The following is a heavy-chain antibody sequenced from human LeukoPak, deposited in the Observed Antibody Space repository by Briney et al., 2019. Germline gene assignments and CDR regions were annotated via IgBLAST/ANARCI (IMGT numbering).Heavy chain of an antibody. CDR2: IKSKTDGGTT. CDR3: TTDQTYYDFWSGYYAVANFDY. Sequence: GGSLRPSCAASGFTFSNAWMSWVRQAPGKGLEWVGRIKSKTDGGTTDYAAPVKGRFTISRDDSKNTLYLQMNSLKTEDTAVYYCTTDQTYYDFWSGYYAVANFDYWGQGTLVTVSS. J-gene: IGHJ4*02. CDR1: GFTFSNAW. V-gene: IGHV3-15*01. D-gene: IGHD3-3*01.